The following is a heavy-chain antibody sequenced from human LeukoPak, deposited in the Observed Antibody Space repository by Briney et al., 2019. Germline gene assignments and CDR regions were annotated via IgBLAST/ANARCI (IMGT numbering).Heavy chain of an antibody. D-gene: IGHD3-22*01. CDR1: GFIFSSYG. J-gene: IGHJ5*02. V-gene: IGHV3-30*03. CDR3: VTGGHYSGS. Sequence: GGSLRLSCEASGFIFSSYGFHWVRQAPGKGLEWVAVISYDGSNKYYADSVKGRSTISRDESKNTLYLHMSSLRAEDTAVYYCVTGGHYSGSWGQGSLVTVSS. CDR2: ISYDGSNK.